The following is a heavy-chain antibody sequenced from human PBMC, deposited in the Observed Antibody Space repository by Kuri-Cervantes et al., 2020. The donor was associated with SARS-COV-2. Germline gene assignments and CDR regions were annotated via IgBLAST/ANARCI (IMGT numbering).Heavy chain of an antibody. CDR3: ARVDVVVPAAVPQFDY. CDR2: ISWNSGSI. V-gene: IGHV3-9*01. D-gene: IGHD2-2*01. Sequence: SLKISCAASGFTFDDYAMHWVRQAPGKGLEWVSGISWNSGSIGYADSVKGRFTISRDNAKNSLYLQMNSLRAEDTAVYYCARVDVVVPAAVPQFDYWGQGTLVTVSS. J-gene: IGHJ4*02. CDR1: GFTFDDYA.